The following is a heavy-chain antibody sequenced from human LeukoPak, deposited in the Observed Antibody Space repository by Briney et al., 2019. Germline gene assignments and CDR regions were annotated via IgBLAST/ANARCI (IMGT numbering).Heavy chain of an antibody. D-gene: IGHD3-16*01. CDR2: VSPYNGNT. J-gene: IGHJ4*02. CDR1: GYTFTDYD. V-gene: IGHV1-18*01. CDR3: ARVRYRLAETYIDY. Sequence: ASVKVSCKTSGYTFTDYDITWVRQAPGQGLEWMGRVSPYNGNTYYSQRFQGRVTITKDTSISTAYMELSRLRPDDTAVYYCARVRYRLAETYIDYWGQGTLVTVSS.